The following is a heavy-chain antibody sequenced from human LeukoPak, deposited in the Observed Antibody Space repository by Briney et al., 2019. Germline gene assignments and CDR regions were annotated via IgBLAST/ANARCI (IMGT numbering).Heavy chain of an antibody. CDR3: AREGLYSSSSRGYYYMDV. J-gene: IGHJ6*03. V-gene: IGHV3-11*01. D-gene: IGHD6-6*01. Sequence: GGSLRLSCAASGFTFSDYYMSWIRQAPGKGLEWVSYISSSGSTIYYADSVKGRFTISRDNAKNSLYLQMNSLRAEDTAVYYCAREGLYSSSSRGYYYMDVWGKGTTVTVSS. CDR1: GFTFSDYY. CDR2: ISSSGSTI.